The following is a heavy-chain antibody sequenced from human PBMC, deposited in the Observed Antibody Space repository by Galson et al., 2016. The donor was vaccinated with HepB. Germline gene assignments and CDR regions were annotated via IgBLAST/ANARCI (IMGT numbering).Heavy chain of an antibody. D-gene: IGHD2-8*01. CDR2: IKSDGRAT. V-gene: IGHV3-74*01. J-gene: IGHJ6*02. CDR3: ASDRVFYGMDV. Sequence: SLRLSCAASGFTFSSYWMHWVRQAPGKGLVWVSRIKSDGRATTYADSVKGRFTITRDNAENTLYLQMNSLRADDTAVYYCASDRVFYGMDVWGQGTTVTVSS. CDR1: GFTFSSYW.